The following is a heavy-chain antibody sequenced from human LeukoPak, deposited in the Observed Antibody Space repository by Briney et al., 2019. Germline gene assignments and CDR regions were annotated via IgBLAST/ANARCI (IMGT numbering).Heavy chain of an antibody. V-gene: IGHV1-2*02. Sequence: ASVKVSCKASGYTFIDYYIHWVRQAPGQGLEWMGWINPNSGGTNYAQKFQGRVTMTRDTSISTAYMELSRLRSDDTAVYYCARAKRLRYFDWLFHPNWFDPWGQGTLVTVSS. J-gene: IGHJ5*02. CDR2: INPNSGGT. CDR3: ARAKRLRYFDWLFHPNWFDP. D-gene: IGHD3-9*01. CDR1: GYTFIDYY.